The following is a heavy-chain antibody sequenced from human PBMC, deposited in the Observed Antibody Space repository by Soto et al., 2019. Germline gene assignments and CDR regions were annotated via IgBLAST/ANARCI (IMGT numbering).Heavy chain of an antibody. CDR3: ARGYGITFGGVIVFWPK. Sequence: LSLTCTVSGGSISSSSYYWGWIRQPPGKGLEWIGSIYYSGSTYYNPSLKSRVTISVDTSKNQFSLKLSSVTAADTAVYYCARGYGITFGGVIVFWPKWGQGTLVTVSS. V-gene: IGHV4-39*01. CDR2: IYYSGST. D-gene: IGHD3-16*02. J-gene: IGHJ4*02. CDR1: GGSISSSSYY.